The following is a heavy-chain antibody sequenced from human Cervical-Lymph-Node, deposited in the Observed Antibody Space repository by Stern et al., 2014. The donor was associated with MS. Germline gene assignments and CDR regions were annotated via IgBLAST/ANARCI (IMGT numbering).Heavy chain of an antibody. V-gene: IGHV4-61*02. Sequence: QVQLQESGPGLVKPSQTLSLTCTVSGGSISSGNYYWSWIRQPAGEGLEWIGRIYSSGSTQYNPPLKSRVTISAGTSTHQFSLRLSSVTAADTAVYYCARGNYDVLTDNGGHGFDIWGQGTMVTVSS. CDR1: GGSISSGNYY. CDR3: ARGNYDVLTDNGGHGFDI. D-gene: IGHD3-9*01. CDR2: IYSSGST. J-gene: IGHJ3*02.